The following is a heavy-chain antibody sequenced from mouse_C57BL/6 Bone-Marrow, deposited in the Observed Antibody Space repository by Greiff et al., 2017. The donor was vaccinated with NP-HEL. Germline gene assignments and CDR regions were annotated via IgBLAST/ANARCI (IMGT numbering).Heavy chain of an antibody. CDR3: TGEAHYYGSSYCYWYFDV. D-gene: IGHD1-1*01. CDR1: GFTFSNYW. Sequence: EVKLVESGGGLVQPGGSMKLSCVASGFTFSNYWMNWVRQSPEKGLEWVAQIRLKSDNYATHYAESVKGRFTISRDDSKSSVYLQMNNLRAEDTGIYYCTGEAHYYGSSYCYWYFDVWGTGTTVTVSS. CDR2: IRLKSDNYAT. J-gene: IGHJ1*03. V-gene: IGHV6-3*01.